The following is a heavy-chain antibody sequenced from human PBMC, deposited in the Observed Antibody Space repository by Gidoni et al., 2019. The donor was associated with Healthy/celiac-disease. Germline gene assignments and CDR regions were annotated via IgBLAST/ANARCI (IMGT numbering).Heavy chain of an antibody. CDR3: AKDSYDYGDYGNSAEYFQH. CDR2: ISWNSGSI. D-gene: IGHD4-17*01. Sequence: EVQLVESGGGLVQPGRSLRLSCAASGFTFDDYAMHWVRQAPGKGLEWVSGISWNSGSIGYADSVKGRFTISRDNAKNSLYLQMNSLRAEDTALYYCAKDSYDYGDYGNSAEYFQHWGQGTLVTVSS. J-gene: IGHJ1*01. CDR1: GFTFDDYA. V-gene: IGHV3-9*01.